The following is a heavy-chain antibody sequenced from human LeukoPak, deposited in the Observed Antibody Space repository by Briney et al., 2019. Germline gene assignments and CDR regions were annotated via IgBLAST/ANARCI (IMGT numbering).Heavy chain of an antibody. CDR2: TSYDGSDT. D-gene: IGHD2-21*01. V-gene: IGHV3-33*05. CDR1: GFTFSSYG. Sequence: GGSLRLSCAASGFTFSSYGMHWVRQAPGKGLQWVTVTSYDGSDTYYADSVKGRFTLSRDNAKNSLYLQVNSLRAEDTAVYYCARVQTPYYGGDEIGYWGQGTLVTVSS. J-gene: IGHJ4*02. CDR3: ARVQTPYYGGDEIGY.